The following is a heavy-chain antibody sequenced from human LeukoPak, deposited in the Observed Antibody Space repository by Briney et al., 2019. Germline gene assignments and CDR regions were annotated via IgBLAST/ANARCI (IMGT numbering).Heavy chain of an antibody. CDR3: ARDTAMVNFDY. CDR1: GFTFSSYA. Sequence: GGSLRLSCAASGFTFSSYAMHWVRQAPGKGLEWVAVISYDGSNKYYADSVKGRFTISRDNSKNMLYLQMNSLRAEDTAVYYCARDTAMVNFDYWGQGTLVTVSS. CDR2: ISYDGSNK. V-gene: IGHV3-30*04. D-gene: IGHD5-18*01. J-gene: IGHJ4*02.